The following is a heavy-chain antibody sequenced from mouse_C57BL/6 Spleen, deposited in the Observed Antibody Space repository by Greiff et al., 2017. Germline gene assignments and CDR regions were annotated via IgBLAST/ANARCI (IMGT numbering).Heavy chain of an antibody. V-gene: IGHV1-82*01. CDR1: GYAFSSSW. Sequence: QVQLKQSGPELVKPGASVKISCKASGYAFSSSWMNWVKQRPGKGLEWIGRIYPGDGDTNYNEKFKSKATLTVDKSSSTAYMQLSSLTTEDSAVYYCARGLAMDYWGQGTSVTVSS. CDR3: ARGLAMDY. D-gene: IGHD6-2*01. J-gene: IGHJ4*01. CDR2: IYPGDGDT.